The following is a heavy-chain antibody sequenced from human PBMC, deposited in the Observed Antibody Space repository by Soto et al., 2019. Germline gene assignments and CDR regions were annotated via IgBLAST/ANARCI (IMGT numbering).Heavy chain of an antibody. J-gene: IGHJ3*02. CDR1: GFTFGDYA. V-gene: IGHV3-49*03. Sequence: GGSLRLSCTASGFTFGDYAMSWFRQAPGKGLEWVGFIRSKAYGGTTEYAASVKGRFTISRDDSNTIAYLQMNSLKTEDTAVYYCTTAQELYYYDSSGYPTDAFDIWGQGTMVTVSS. CDR3: TTAQELYYYDSSGYPTDAFDI. D-gene: IGHD3-22*01. CDR2: IRSKAYGGTT.